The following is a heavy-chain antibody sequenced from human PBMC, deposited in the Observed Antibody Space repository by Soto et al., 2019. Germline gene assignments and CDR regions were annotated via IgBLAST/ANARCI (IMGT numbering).Heavy chain of an antibody. Sequence: ASVKVSCKASGYTFITYGISWVRQAPGQGLDWMGWISTYNGNTKYAQRLQGRVTMTTDTTTSTAYMELRSLRSDDTAVYYCGRGPTDYHDNSCHYFLDYWGQGTLVTVS. V-gene: IGHV1-18*01. CDR3: GRGPTDYHDNSCHYFLDY. CDR2: ISTYNGNT. D-gene: IGHD3-22*01. CDR1: GYTFITYG. J-gene: IGHJ4*02.